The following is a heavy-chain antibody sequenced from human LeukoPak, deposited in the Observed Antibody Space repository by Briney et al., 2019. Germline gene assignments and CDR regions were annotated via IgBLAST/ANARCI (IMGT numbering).Heavy chain of an antibody. CDR3: AKDMGDICGYYLGN. CDR1: GFTFSDYA. J-gene: IGHJ4*02. V-gene: IGHV3-43*02. D-gene: IGHD3-22*01. CDR2: INGDGGST. Sequence: PGGSLRLSCAASGFTFSDYAMNWVRQAPGKGLEWVSLINGDGGSTYYADSVKVRFTISRDNSKNSLYLQMNSLRAEDTALCYCAKDMGDICGYYLGNWGQGTLVTVSS.